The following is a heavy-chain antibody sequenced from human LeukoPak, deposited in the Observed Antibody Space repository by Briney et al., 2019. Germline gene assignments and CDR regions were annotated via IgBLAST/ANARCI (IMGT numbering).Heavy chain of an antibody. D-gene: IGHD3-3*01. CDR2: IKSKTDGGTT. Sequence: GGSLRLSCAASGFTFSNAWMSWVRQAPGKGLEWVGRIKSKTDGGTTDYAAPVKGRFTISRDDSKNTLYLQMNSLTTEDTAVYYCTTGSRFLEWLYVFWGQGTLVTVSS. V-gene: IGHV3-15*01. CDR3: TTGSRFLEWLYVF. J-gene: IGHJ4*02. CDR1: GFTFSNAW.